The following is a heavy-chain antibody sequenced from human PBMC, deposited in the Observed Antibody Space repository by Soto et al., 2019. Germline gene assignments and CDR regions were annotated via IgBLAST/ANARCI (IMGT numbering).Heavy chain of an antibody. D-gene: IGHD6-6*01. V-gene: IGHV3-23*01. CDR2: ISGSGGST. CDR1: GFTFSSYA. Sequence: EVQLLESGGGLVQPGGSLRLSCAASGFTFSSYAMSWVRPAPGKGLVWVSAISGSGGSTYYADSVKGRFTISRDNSKNALYLQMNSLRAEDTAVYDCPNVQQLVSEYFDYWVQGTLVTVSS. J-gene: IGHJ4*02. CDR3: PNVQQLVSEYFDY.